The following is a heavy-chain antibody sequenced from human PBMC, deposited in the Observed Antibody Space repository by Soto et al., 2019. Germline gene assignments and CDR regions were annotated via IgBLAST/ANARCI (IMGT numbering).Heavy chain of an antibody. Sequence: SETLSLTCAVYGGSFSGYYWSWIRQPPGKGLEWIGEINHSGSTNYNPSLKSRVTISVDTSKNQFSLKLSSVTAADTAVYYCARSSNDFWSGYSYGMDVWGQGTTVSVSS. D-gene: IGHD3-3*01. V-gene: IGHV4-34*01. J-gene: IGHJ6*02. CDR2: INHSGST. CDR3: ARSSNDFWSGYSYGMDV. CDR1: GGSFSGYY.